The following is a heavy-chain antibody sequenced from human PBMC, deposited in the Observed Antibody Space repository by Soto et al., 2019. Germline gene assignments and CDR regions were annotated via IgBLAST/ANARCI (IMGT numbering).Heavy chain of an antibody. Sequence: GGSLRLSCATSGPTFSNYAMSWVRQAPGGGLEWVSSMSGSSSTTYYADSVRGRFTISRDRSKNTLYLQTSSLRAEDTALYYCAKNQERELPRVIDFWGQGTLVTVSS. CDR1: GPTFSNYA. CDR3: AKNQERELPRVIDF. J-gene: IGHJ4*02. CDR2: MSGSSSTT. V-gene: IGHV3-23*01. D-gene: IGHD1-7*01.